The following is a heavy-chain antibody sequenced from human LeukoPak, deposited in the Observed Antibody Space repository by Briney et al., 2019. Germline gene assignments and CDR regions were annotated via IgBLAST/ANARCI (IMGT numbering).Heavy chain of an antibody. Sequence: ASVKVSCKVSGYTLTELSMHWVRQAPGKGLEWMGGFDPEDGETIYAQKVQGRVTMTEDTSTDTAYMELSSLRSEETAVYYCAVGYCTNGVCYPIGYWGQGTLVTVSS. CDR2: FDPEDGET. D-gene: IGHD2-8*01. V-gene: IGHV1-24*01. CDR1: GYTLTELS. CDR3: AVGYCTNGVCYPIGY. J-gene: IGHJ4*02.